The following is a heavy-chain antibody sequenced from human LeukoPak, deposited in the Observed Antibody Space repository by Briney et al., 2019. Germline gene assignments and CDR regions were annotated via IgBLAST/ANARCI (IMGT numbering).Heavy chain of an antibody. CDR3: TGETYYFDY. J-gene: IGHJ4*02. Sequence: GGSLRLSCTVSGFTFSRFWMSWVRQAPGKGLEWVANIKQDGSEEYYVDSVRGRFAISRDNAKNSLYLQMNSLSAEDTAVYYCTGETYYFDYWGQGALVTVSS. CDR2: IKQDGSEE. V-gene: IGHV3-7*04. CDR1: GFTFSRFW.